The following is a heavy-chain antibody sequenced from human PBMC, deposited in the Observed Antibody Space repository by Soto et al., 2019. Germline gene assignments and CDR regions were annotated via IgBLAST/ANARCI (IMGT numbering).Heavy chain of an antibody. CDR3: ARSLLWFGEGYAEIDY. D-gene: IGHD3-10*01. Sequence: GASVKVSCKASGGTFSSYAISWVRQAPGQGLEWMGGIIPIFGTANYAQKFQGRVTITADESTSTAYMELSSLRSEDTAVYYCARSLLWFGEGYAEIDYWGQGTLVTVSS. CDR1: GGTFSSYA. J-gene: IGHJ4*02. V-gene: IGHV1-69*13. CDR2: IIPIFGTA.